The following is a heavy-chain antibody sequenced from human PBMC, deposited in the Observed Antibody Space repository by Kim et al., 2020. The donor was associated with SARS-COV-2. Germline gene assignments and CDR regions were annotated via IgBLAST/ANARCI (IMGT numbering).Heavy chain of an antibody. CDR3: AKDFRDSSGYYYSLYYYYGMDV. CDR2: ISGSGGST. J-gene: IGHJ6*02. Sequence: GGSLRLSCAASGFTFSSYAMSWVRQAPGNGLEWVSAISGSGGSTYYADSVKGRFTISRDNSKNTLYLQMNSLRAEDTAVYYCAKDFRDSSGYYYSLYYYYGMDVWGQGTTVTVSS. V-gene: IGHV3-23*01. CDR1: GFTFSSYA. D-gene: IGHD3-22*01.